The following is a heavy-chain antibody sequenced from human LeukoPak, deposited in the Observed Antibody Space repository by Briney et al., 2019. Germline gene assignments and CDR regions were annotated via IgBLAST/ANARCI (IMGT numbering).Heavy chain of an antibody. J-gene: IGHJ4*02. CDR1: GYTFTIYD. Sequence: ASVTVSYTASGYTFTIYDINWVRQATGQGVEWMGWMNPNSGSTGYAQKFQGRVTITRNTSISTAYMELSGLRSEDTAVYYCARGRSAGYPYYFEYWGRGTLVTISS. D-gene: IGHD5-12*01. CDR3: ARGRSAGYPYYFEY. CDR2: MNPNSGST. V-gene: IGHV1-8*03.